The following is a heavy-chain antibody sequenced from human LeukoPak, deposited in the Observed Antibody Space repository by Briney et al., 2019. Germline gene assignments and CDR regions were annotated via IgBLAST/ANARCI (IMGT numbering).Heavy chain of an antibody. CDR3: AKDRVAVDYMDV. J-gene: IGHJ6*03. V-gene: IGHV3-23*01. CDR2: ITSSHIT. D-gene: IGHD2-15*01. Sequence: PGGSLRLSCAASGFNFITSGMTWVRQVPGKGLEWVASITSSHITYYGDSVKGRFIISGDNSKNTLYLQMNSLRAEDTAIYHCAKDRVAVDYMDVWGKGTTVTISS. CDR1: GFNFITSG.